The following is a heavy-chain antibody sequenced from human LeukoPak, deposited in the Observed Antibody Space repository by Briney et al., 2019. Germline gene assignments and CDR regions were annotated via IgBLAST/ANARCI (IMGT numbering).Heavy chain of an antibody. J-gene: IGHJ4*02. Sequence: ASVKVSCKASGYTFTSYGISWVRQAPGQRLEWMGWISAYNGNTNYAQKLQGRVTMTTDTSTSTAYMELRSLRSDDTAVYYCARDVNLYGDYAQNFDYWGQGTLVTVSS. V-gene: IGHV1-18*04. D-gene: IGHD4-17*01. CDR1: GYTFTSYG. CDR3: ARDVNLYGDYAQNFDY. CDR2: ISAYNGNT.